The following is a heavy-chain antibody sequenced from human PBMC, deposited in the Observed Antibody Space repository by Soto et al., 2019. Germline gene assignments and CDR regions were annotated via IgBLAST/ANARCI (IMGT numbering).Heavy chain of an antibody. CDR1: GFTFNNAW. D-gene: IGHD3-22*01. Sequence: EVRLVESGGGLVEPGGSLRLSCAASGFTFNNAWMSWVRQVPGKGLEWIGRIKSETDGGTTDYATPLKDRFSISRIESRNMLYLAINGLTTDDTAVYYCTTDSQWLLSNYYYSHMDVWGKGTTIAVSS. CDR3: TTDSQWLLSNYYYSHMDV. J-gene: IGHJ6*03. CDR2: IKSETDGGTT. V-gene: IGHV3-15*01.